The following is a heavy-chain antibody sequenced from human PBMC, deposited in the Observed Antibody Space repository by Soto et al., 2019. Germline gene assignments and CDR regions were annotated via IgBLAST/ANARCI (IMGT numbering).Heavy chain of an antibody. J-gene: IGHJ3*01. CDR2: IIPILGSP. Sequence: QVQLVQSGTEVKKSGASVRVSGKVFGGSFRRYAITWVRQAPGHGLEWMGGIIPILGSPNYAQKVQDRVTITADESTSTTYMDLRSLRSEDAAVYYCASRDRVDAFDVWGQGPVVTVSS. CDR3: ASRDRVDAFDV. CDR1: GGSFRRYA. V-gene: IGHV1-69*01.